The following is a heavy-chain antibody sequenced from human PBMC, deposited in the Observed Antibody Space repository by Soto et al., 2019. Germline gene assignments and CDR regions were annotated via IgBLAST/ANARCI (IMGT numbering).Heavy chain of an antibody. D-gene: IGHD6-13*01. CDR2: ISGSGGST. V-gene: IGHV3-23*01. CDR3: AKGSGYSSSWYGGGYYYYYGMDV. CDR1: GFTFSSYA. Sequence: EVQLLESGGGLVQPGGSLRLSCAASGFTFSSYAMSWVRQAPGKGLEWVSAISGSGGSTYYADSVKGRFTISRDNSKNTRYLQMISLRAEDTAVYYCAKGSGYSSSWYGGGYYYYYGMDVWGQGTTVTVSS. J-gene: IGHJ6*02.